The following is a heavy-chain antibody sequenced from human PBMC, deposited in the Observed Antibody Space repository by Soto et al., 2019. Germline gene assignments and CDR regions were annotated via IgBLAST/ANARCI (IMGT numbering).Heavy chain of an antibody. CDR2: INHSGST. J-gene: IGHJ4*02. D-gene: IGHD2-2*01. V-gene: IGHV4-34*01. CDR1: GGSFSGYY. Sequence: SETLSLTCAVYGGSFSGYYWSWIRQPPGKGLEWIGEINHSGSTNYNPSLKSRVTISVDTSKNQFSLRLSSVTAADTAVYYCARGRGYCSSTSCYAKVYFDYWGQGTLVTVSS. CDR3: ARGRGYCSSTSCYAKVYFDY.